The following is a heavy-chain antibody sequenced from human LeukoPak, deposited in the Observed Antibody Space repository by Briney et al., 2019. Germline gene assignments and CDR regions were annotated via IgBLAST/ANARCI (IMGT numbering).Heavy chain of an antibody. CDR1: GYTLTELS. J-gene: IGHJ4*02. V-gene: IGHV1-24*01. Sequence: ASVKVSCKVSGYTLTELSMHWVRQAPGKVLVWMGGFDPEDGETIYAQKFQGRVTMTEDTSTDTAYMELSSLRSEDTAVYYCATSGIYDSHFDYWGQGTLVTVSS. CDR2: FDPEDGET. D-gene: IGHD3-3*01. CDR3: ATSGIYDSHFDY.